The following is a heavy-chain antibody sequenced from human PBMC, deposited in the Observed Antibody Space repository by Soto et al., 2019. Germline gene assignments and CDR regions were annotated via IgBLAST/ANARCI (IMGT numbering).Heavy chain of an antibody. J-gene: IGHJ4*02. D-gene: IGHD2-15*01. CDR1: CFAASSIS. V-gene: IGHV3-53*01. Sequence: RLSCVALCFAASSISISRDREASGKGVQWVSGIYSAGSTYYANSGKGRFTISRDISTNMVYLQMSSLTDEDTAVYYFARARKPEYISAIFFGIWGQRALVTVSS. CDR3: ARARKPEYISAIFFGI. CDR2: IYSAGST.